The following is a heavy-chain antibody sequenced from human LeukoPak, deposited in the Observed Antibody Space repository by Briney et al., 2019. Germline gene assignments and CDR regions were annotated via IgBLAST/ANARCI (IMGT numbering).Heavy chain of an antibody. V-gene: IGHV3-74*03. CDR2: INVDGTST. CDR1: GFTLSSYW. Sequence: PGGSLRLSCAASGFTLSSYWMHWIRQAPGKRLVWVSRINVDGTSTAYADSVKGRFTISRDTSKNTVYLQMNSLRVEDTAVYYCATDTPFDYWGQGTLVTVSS. J-gene: IGHJ4*02. CDR3: ATDTPFDY.